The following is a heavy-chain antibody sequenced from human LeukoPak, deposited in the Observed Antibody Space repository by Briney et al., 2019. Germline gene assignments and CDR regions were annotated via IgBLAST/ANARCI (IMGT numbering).Heavy chain of an antibody. J-gene: IGHJ6*03. V-gene: IGHV3-21*01. CDR1: GFTLSSYS. CDR2: ISSSSSYI. Sequence: GGSLRLSCAASGFTLSSYSMNWVRQAPGKGLEWVSSISSSSSYIYYADSVKGRFTISRDNAKNSLYLQMNSLRAEDTAVYYCAREAQSYCSSTSCYTGRYYYYYYMDVWGKGTTVTVSS. D-gene: IGHD2-2*02. CDR3: AREAQSYCSSTSCYTGRYYYYYYMDV.